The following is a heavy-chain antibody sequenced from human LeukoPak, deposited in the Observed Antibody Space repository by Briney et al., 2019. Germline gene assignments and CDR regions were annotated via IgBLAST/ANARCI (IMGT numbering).Heavy chain of an antibody. CDR3: TTEPGWLQFEYFQH. D-gene: IGHD5-24*01. J-gene: IGHJ1*01. Sequence: GGSLRLSCAASGFTFSNAWMSWVRQAPGKGLEWVGRIKSKTDGGTTDYAAPVKGRFTISRDDSKNTLYLQMNSLKTEDTAVYYCTTEPGWLQFEYFQHWGQGTLVSVSS. CDR1: GFTFSNAW. V-gene: IGHV3-15*01. CDR2: IKSKTDGGTT.